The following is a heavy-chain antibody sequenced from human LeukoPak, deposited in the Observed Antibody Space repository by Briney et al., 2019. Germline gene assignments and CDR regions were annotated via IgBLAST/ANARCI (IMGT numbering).Heavy chain of an antibody. CDR1: GYSFTSYW. D-gene: IGHD2-15*01. Sequence: GESLKISCKSSGYSFTSYWIGWVRQMPGKGLEWVGIVYPGDSDTRYSPSFQGQVTISADKSITTAYLQWSRLKASDTAMYYCAASIGNCTNGSCYGGVGGYWGQGTLVTVSS. V-gene: IGHV5-51*01. CDR3: AASIGNCTNGSCYGGVGGY. J-gene: IGHJ4*02. CDR2: VYPGDSDT.